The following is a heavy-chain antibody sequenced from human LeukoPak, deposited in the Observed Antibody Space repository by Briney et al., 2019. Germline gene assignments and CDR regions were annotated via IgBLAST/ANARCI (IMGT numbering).Heavy chain of an antibody. J-gene: IGHJ4*02. Sequence: SENLSLTWTVSGGSISSSSYDWAWTREPPGKGLEWFGSIYYSASTYYNPSLKSRRTISVDTSKNQFSLKLSSVTAADTVVYYCASRLYDTLVNWGQGTLVTLSS. CDR3: ASRLYDTLVN. D-gene: IGHD3-22*01. CDR1: GGSISSSSYD. V-gene: IGHV4-39*01. CDR2: IYYSAST.